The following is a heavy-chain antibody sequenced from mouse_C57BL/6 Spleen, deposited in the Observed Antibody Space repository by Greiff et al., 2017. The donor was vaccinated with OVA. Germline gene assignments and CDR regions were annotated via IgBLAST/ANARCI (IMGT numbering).Heavy chain of an antibody. J-gene: IGHJ4*01. Sequence: EVKVVESGGGLVKPGGSLKLSCAASGFTFSDYGMHWVRQAPEKGLEWVAYISSGSSTIYYADTVKGRFTISRDNAKNTLFLQMTSLRSEDTAMYYCARRPEDYAMDYWGQGTSVTVSS. V-gene: IGHV5-17*01. CDR2: ISSGSSTI. CDR3: ARRPEDYAMDY. CDR1: GFTFSDYG.